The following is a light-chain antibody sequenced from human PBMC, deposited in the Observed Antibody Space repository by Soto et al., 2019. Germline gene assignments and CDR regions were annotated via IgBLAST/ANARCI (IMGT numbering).Light chain of an antibody. J-gene: IGKJ2*01. CDR1: QSVSSSY. CDR2: GAS. Sequence: EIVLTQSPGTLSLSPGERATLSCRASQSVSSSYLAWYQQKPAQAPRLLFYGASSRATDIPDRFSGSGSGTDFTLTISRLEPEDFAVYYCQQYGSSLHTFGQGTKLEIK. CDR3: QQYGSSLHT. V-gene: IGKV3-20*01.